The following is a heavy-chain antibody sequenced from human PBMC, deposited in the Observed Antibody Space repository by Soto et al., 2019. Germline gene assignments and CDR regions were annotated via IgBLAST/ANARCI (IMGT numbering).Heavy chain of an antibody. D-gene: IGHD1-26*01. J-gene: IGHJ4*02. Sequence: QLQLQESGPGLVKPSETLSLTCTVSGGSISSSSYYWGWIRQPPGKGLEWIGSVYYSGSTYYNPSLKSRVTISVDTSKNQFSLKLRSVTAADTAVYYCARQAMGAARYWGQGTLVTVSS. V-gene: IGHV4-39*01. CDR2: VYYSGST. CDR1: GGSISSSSYY. CDR3: ARQAMGAARY.